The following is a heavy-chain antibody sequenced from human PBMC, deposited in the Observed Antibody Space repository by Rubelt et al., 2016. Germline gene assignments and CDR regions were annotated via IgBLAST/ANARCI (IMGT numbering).Heavy chain of an antibody. CDR3: ARQRRGFDS. J-gene: IGHJ4*02. V-gene: IGHV4-59*08. Sequence: QVQLQESGPGLVKPSETLSLTCTISGGSITSYYWSWIRQPPGKGLEWIGYIYYTGSFKYNPSLKGRVSMSVDTSRNRFSLRLTSVTTADTASYFCARQRRGFDSWGQGALVTVSS. D-gene: IGHD3-10*01. CDR2: IYYTGSF. CDR1: GGSITSYY.